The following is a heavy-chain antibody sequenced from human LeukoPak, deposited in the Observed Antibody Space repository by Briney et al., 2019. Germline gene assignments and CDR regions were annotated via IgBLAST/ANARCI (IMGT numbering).Heavy chain of an antibody. J-gene: IGHJ4*02. D-gene: IGHD2-15*01. V-gene: IGHV3-23*01. Sequence: GGSLRLSCAASGFTSSSYAMSWVRQAPGKGLEWVSAISGSGGSTYYADSVKGRFTISRDNSKNTLYLQMNSLRAEDTAVYYCDIVVAASLGGGRDYWGQGTLVTVSS. CDR1: GFTSSSYA. CDR3: DIVVAASLGGGRDY. CDR2: ISGSGGST.